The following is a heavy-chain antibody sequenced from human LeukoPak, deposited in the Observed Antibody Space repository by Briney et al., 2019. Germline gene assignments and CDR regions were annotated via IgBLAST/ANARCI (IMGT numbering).Heavy chain of an antibody. CDR2: INHSGST. CDR3: ARDTDGDDYYGSGSYAFDI. CDR1: GGSFSGYY. J-gene: IGHJ3*02. D-gene: IGHD3-10*01. Sequence: SETLSLTCAVYGGSFSGYYWSWIRQPPGKGLEWIGEINHSGSTNYNPSLKSRVTISVDTSKNQFSLKLSSVTAADTAVYYCARDTDGDDYYGSGSYAFDIWGQGTMVTVSS. V-gene: IGHV4-34*01.